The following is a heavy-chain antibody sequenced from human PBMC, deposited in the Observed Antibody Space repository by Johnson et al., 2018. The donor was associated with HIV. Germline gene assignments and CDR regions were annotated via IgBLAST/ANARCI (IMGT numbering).Heavy chain of an antibody. J-gene: IGHJ3*02. CDR1: GFTFGDYA. Sequence: VQLVESGGGVVRPGGSLRLSCAASGFTFGDYAMSWVRQAPGKGLEWVSAITGSGTTPFYADSVKGRFTISRDNAKNTLYLQMNSLRAEDTAVYYCARGLRRTTVGNDAFDIWGQGTMVTVSS. CDR3: ARGLRRTTVGNDAFDI. CDR2: ITGSGTTP. V-gene: IGHV3-23*04. D-gene: IGHD4-23*01.